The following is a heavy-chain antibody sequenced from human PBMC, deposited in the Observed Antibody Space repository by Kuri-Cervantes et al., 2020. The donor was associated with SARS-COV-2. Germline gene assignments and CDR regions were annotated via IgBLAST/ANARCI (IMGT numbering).Heavy chain of an antibody. V-gene: IGHV1-2*04. Sequence: ASVKVSCKASGYTFSDYYMYWVRQAPGQGLEWMGWINPNSGGTDYAQKFQGWVTMTRDTSSTGHMELSRLRSDDAAVYYCARGMVRGLIQSYYYGMDVWGQGTTVTVSS. D-gene: IGHD3-10*01. CDR3: ARGMVRGLIQSYYYGMDV. CDR2: INPNSGGT. CDR1: GYTFSDYY. J-gene: IGHJ6*02.